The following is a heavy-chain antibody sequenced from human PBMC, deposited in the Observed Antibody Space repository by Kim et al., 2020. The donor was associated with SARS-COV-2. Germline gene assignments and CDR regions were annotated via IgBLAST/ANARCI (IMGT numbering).Heavy chain of an antibody. D-gene: IGHD5-12*01. CDR3: AGSVGRDGYNSYRFSGY. V-gene: IGHV3-48*03. CDR2: ISSSGSTI. CDR1: GFTFSSYE. Sequence: GGSLRLSCAASGFTFSSYEMNWVRQAPGKGLEWVSYISSSGSTIYYADSVKGRFTISRDNAKNSLYLQMNSLRAEDTAVYYCAGSVGRDGYNSYRFSGYWGQGTLVTVSS. J-gene: IGHJ4*02.